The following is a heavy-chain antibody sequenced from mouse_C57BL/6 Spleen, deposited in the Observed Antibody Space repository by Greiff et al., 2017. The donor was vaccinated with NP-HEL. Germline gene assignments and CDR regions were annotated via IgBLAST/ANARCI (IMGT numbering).Heavy chain of an antibody. V-gene: IGHV1-22*01. Sequence: VQLKQSGPELVKPGASVKMSCKASGYTFTDYNMHWVKQSHGKSLVWIGYINPNNGGTSYNQKFKGKATLTVNKSSSTAYMELRSLTSEDSAVYYCARSYDWYFDVWGTGTTVTVSS. CDR1: GYTFTDYN. CDR3: ARSYDWYFDV. CDR2: INPNNGGT. D-gene: IGHD1-1*01. J-gene: IGHJ1*03.